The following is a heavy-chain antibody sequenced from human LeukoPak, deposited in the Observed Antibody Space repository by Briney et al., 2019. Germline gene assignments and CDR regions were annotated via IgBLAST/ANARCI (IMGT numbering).Heavy chain of an antibody. V-gene: IGHV3-66*04. D-gene: IGHD1-26*01. Sequence: QPGGSLRLSCAASGFTFSSYSMNWVRQAPGKGLEWVSVIYSGGSTDYADSVKGRFTISRDNSKNTLYLQMNSLKASDTAMYYCARRRDLYSGSYYPFDYWGQGTLVTVSS. J-gene: IGHJ4*02. CDR1: GFTFSSYS. CDR2: IYSGGST. CDR3: ARRRDLYSGSYYPFDY.